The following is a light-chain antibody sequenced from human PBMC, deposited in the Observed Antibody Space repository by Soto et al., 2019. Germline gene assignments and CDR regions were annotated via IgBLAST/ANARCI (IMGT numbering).Light chain of an antibody. CDR1: QSIRSN. CDR3: QQYHIWPPWT. V-gene: IGKV3-15*01. Sequence: EIVMTQSPDTLSLSPGECATLSCSVSQSIRSNLAWYQQRPGQAPRLLMYGASTRADGIPARFTGSGSGTEFTLTISSLQSEDFALYYCQQYHIWPPWTSGQGTKVDIK. CDR2: GAS. J-gene: IGKJ1*01.